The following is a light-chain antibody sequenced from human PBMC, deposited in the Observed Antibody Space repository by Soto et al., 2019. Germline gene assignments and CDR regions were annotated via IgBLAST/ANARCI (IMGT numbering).Light chain of an antibody. CDR1: NSNIGSNL. CDR3: AAWDDSLNGPV. Sequence: QLVLTQPPSASGTPGQRVTISCSGSNSNIGSNLVTWYQHLPGTAPKLLIYSNNQRPSGVPDRFSGSKSGTSASLAISGLQSEDEADYYCAAWDDSLNGPVFAGGTKLTVL. CDR2: SNN. J-gene: IGLJ2*01. V-gene: IGLV1-44*01.